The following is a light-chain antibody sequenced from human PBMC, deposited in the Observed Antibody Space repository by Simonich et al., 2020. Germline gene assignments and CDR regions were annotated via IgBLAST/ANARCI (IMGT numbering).Light chain of an antibody. CDR2: EDK. V-gene: IGLV6-57*01. CDR3: QSYDSSNHAV. J-gene: IGLJ7*01. Sequence: NFMLTQPHSVSESPGKTVTISCTRSSGSIASHYVQWYQQRPGSSPTTVIYEDKQRPSGVPDRFSGSSDSSSNSASLTISGLKTEDEADYYCQSYDSSNHAVFGGGTQLTVL. CDR1: SGSIASHY.